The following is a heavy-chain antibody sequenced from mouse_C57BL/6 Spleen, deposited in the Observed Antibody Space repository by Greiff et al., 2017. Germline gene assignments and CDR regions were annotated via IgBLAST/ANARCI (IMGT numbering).Heavy chain of an antibody. CDR3: AKASDYGSSYEWYFDV. V-gene: IGHV14-2*01. J-gene: IGHJ1*03. CDR1: GFNFTDYY. CDR2: IDPEDGET. D-gene: IGHD1-1*01. Sequence: VQLQQSGAELVKPGASVKLSCTASGFNFTDYYMHWVKQRPEQGLEWIGRIDPEDGETKYAPKFQGKATITADTSSNTAYLQLSRLTSEDTAVEYCAKASDYGSSYEWYFDVWGTGTTVTVSS.